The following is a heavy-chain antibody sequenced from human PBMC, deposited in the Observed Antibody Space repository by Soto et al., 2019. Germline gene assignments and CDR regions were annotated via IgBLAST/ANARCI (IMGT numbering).Heavy chain of an antibody. J-gene: IGHJ4*02. CDR2: IYPGDSDT. V-gene: IGHV5-51*01. CDR1: GYSFSTYW. D-gene: IGHD5-12*01. Sequence: PRESLKISCKASGYSFSTYWIAWVRQRPGKGLDWMGIIYPGDSDTRYSPSFQGQVTISVDNSIDTAYLEWTTLRASDSAMYYCARHSLATQPGDYWGQGTRVTVSS. CDR3: ARHSLATQPGDY.